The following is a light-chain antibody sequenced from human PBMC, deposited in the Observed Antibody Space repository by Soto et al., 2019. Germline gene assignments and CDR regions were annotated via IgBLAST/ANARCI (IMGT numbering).Light chain of an antibody. CDR3: QQYSRTFWT. J-gene: IGKJ1*01. CDR1: QSISSSY. V-gene: IGKV3-20*01. CDR2: GAS. Sequence: EIVLTQSPGTLSLSPGERATLSCRASQSISSSYLAWYQQKPGQAPRLLVYGASSRATGIPDRFSGSGSGTDFTLSISRLEPEDCALYDCQQYSRTFWTFGQGTKVEIK.